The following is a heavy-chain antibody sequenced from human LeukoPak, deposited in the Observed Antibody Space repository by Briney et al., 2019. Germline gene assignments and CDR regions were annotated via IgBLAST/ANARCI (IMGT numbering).Heavy chain of an antibody. V-gene: IGHV4-30-4*08. CDR1: GGSISSGDYY. D-gene: IGHD1-26*01. CDR2: IYYSGST. Sequence: SETLSLTCTVSGGSISSGDYYWSWIRQPPGKGLEWIGYIYYSGSTYYNPSLKSRVTISVDTSKNQFSLKLSSVTAADTAVYYCARTHPYSGSFDYWGQGTLVTVSS. CDR3: ARTHPYSGSFDY. J-gene: IGHJ4*02.